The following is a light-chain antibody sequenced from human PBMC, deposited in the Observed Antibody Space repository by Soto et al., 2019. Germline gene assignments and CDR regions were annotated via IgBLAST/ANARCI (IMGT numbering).Light chain of an antibody. CDR2: EVS. Sequence: QSALTQPPSASGSPGQSVTISCTGTSNDVCGYKYVSWYQQHPGKAPKLMIYEVSKRPSGVPDRFSGSKSGNTASLTVSGLQTEDEADYYCSSYAGSHVVFGGGTKLTVL. CDR1: SNDVCGYKY. CDR3: SSYAGSHVV. V-gene: IGLV2-8*01. J-gene: IGLJ2*01.